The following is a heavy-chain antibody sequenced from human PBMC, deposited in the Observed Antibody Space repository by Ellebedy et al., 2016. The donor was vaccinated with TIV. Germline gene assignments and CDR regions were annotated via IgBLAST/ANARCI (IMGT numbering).Heavy chain of an antibody. J-gene: IGHJ6*02. Sequence: AASVKVSCKASGYTFTSYYMHWVRQAPGQGLEWMGIINPSGGSTSYAQKFQGSITMTRDPSTSTVYIELSSLRSEDTAVYYCARDSSSGWYGGYYYYYYGMDVWGQGTTVTVSS. CDR2: INPSGGST. CDR3: ARDSSSGWYGGYYYYYYGMDV. D-gene: IGHD6-19*01. CDR1: GYTFTSYY. V-gene: IGHV1-46*01.